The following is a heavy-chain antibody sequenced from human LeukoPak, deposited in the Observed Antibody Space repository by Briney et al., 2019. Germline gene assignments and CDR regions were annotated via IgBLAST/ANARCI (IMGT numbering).Heavy chain of an antibody. J-gene: IGHJ4*02. CDR3: ARALVGTGLDY. V-gene: IGHV3-13*01. D-gene: IGHD3/OR15-3a*01. CDR1: GFTFGSYD. Sequence: GGSLRLSCAASGFTFGSYDMHWVRQATGKGLEWVSAIGTAGDTYYPGSVKGRFTISRENAKNSLYLQMNSLRAGDTAVYYCARALVGTGLDYWGQGTLVTVSS. CDR2: IGTAGDT.